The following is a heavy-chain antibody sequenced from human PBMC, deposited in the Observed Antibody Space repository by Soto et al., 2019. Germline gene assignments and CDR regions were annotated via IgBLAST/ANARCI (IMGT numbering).Heavy chain of an antibody. CDR1: GGSVSSGSYY. J-gene: IGHJ5*02. D-gene: IGHD1-1*01. Sequence: ETLSLTCPVSGGSVSSGSYYWSWIRQPPGKGLEWIGYIYYSGSTNYNPSLKSRVTISVDTSKKQFSLKLRSVTAADTAVYYCVRDGTKTLRDWFDPWGQGISVTVSS. CDR3: VRDGTKTLRDWFDP. CDR2: IYYSGST. V-gene: IGHV4-61*01.